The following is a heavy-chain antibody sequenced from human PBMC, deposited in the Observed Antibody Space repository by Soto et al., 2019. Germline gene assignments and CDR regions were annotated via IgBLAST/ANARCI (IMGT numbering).Heavy chain of an antibody. V-gene: IGHV4-4*02. J-gene: IGHJ5*02. CDR2: IYHSGST. CDR3: GGGGGDYDWFDP. D-gene: IGHD4-17*01. CDR1: SGSISSSNW. Sequence: QVQLQESGPGLVKPSGTLSLTCAVSSGSISSSNWWSWVRQPPGKGLEWIGEIYHSGSTNYNPSRQRRVTISGDKSKNQFSRERGSVTAADTAVYYCGGGGGDYDWFDPWGQGTLVTVSS.